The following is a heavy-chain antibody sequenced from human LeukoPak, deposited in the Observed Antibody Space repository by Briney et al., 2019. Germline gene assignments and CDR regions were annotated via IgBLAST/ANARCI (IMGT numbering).Heavy chain of an antibody. CDR2: IYAGGTA. V-gene: IGHV4-4*07. CDR3: TREPVP. D-gene: IGHD6-19*01. J-gene: IGHJ4*02. CDR1: DGSISNYY. Sequence: PSETLSLTCTVSDGSISNYYWSWIRQPAGKGLEWIGRIYAGGTASYNPSLKSRVTMSADMSKNQLSLKLTSVTAADTAVYYCTREPVPWGQGTLVTVSS.